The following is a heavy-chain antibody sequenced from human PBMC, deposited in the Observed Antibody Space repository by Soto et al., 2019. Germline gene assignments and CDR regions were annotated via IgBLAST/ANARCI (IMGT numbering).Heavy chain of an antibody. CDR1: GFTFSDYY. CDR3: ARGRGYYFYMDV. CDR2: ISGGGVTI. J-gene: IGHJ6*03. Sequence: QVQLVESGGGLVKPGGSLRLSCAASGFTFSDYYMNWIRQAPGKRLEWVSYISGGGVTIYSADSVKGRFTISRDKAKNSLYLQMNSLRAEDTAVYYCARGRGYYFYMDVWGKGTTVTVSS. V-gene: IGHV3-11*01.